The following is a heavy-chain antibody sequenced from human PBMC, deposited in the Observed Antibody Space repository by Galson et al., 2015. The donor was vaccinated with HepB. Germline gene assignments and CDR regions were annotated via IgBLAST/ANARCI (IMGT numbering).Heavy chain of an antibody. CDR3: ARKDSQSNSWTNWFDP. V-gene: IGHV3-48*03. CDR2: ISSSGSTI. CDR1: GFTFTNYD. Sequence: SLRLSCAASGFTFTNYDMNWVRQAPGKGLEWISYISSSGSTIKYADSVKGRFTISRDNAKNSLYLQMNSLRAEDTAVYYCARKDSQSNSWTNWFDPWGQGTLVTVSS. D-gene: IGHD3-22*01. J-gene: IGHJ5*02.